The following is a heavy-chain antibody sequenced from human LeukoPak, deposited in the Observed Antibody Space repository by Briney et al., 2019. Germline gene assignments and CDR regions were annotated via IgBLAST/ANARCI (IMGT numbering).Heavy chain of an antibody. CDR2: ISSSSRTI. D-gene: IGHD6-13*01. Sequence: GGSLRLSCAASGFTFSSYWMSWVRQAPGKGLEWVSYISSSSRTIYYADSAKGRFTISRDNSKNTLYLQMNSLRAEDTAVYYCAKDLSAADYYYYYYMDVWGKGTTVTISS. CDR1: GFTFSSYW. CDR3: AKDLSAADYYYYYYMDV. V-gene: IGHV3-48*01. J-gene: IGHJ6*03.